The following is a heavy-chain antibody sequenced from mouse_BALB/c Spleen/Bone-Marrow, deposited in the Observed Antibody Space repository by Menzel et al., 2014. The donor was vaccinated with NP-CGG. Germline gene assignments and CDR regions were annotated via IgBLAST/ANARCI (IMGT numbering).Heavy chain of an antibody. Sequence: LVDSGGCFVHLCGALFLSCAASGFNFSRYALSWVRQTPAKRLAWVASISSGGSTYYPDSVKGRFTISRDNARNILYLQMSSLRSEDTAMYYFSRDDDDDQDDFDNWGEGITL. J-gene: IGHJ2*01. D-gene: IGHD2-4*01. CDR1: GFNFSRYA. CDR3: SRDDDDDQDDFDN. V-gene: IGHV5-6-5*01. CDR2: ISSGGST.